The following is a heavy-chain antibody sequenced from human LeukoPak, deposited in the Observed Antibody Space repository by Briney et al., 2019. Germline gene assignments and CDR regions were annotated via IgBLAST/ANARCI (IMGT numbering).Heavy chain of an antibody. CDR2: IATSTTYI. Sequence: GGSLRLSCVAYGFTFSIHSMSWVRQAPGKGLEWVSSIATSTTYIYYADSVKGRFTISRDNAKNSLYLQMNSLRADDTAVYHCVREKTYHDILTGYRPKMVDYWGQGTLVTVSS. D-gene: IGHD3-9*01. CDR3: VREKTYHDILTGYRPKMVDY. V-gene: IGHV3-21*01. J-gene: IGHJ4*02. CDR1: GFTFSIHS.